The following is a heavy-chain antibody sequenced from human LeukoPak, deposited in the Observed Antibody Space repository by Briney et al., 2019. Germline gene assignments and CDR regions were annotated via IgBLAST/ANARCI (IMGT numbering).Heavy chain of an antibody. D-gene: IGHD4-17*01. CDR2: IYYSGRT. CDR1: GGSITSINYY. Sequence: SETLSLTCNVSGGSITSINYYWSWIRHHPGKGLECIAYIYYSGRTSYNPSLKSRVTISVDTSKTQFFLKLSSVTAADTAVYYCARSGNYGGAYWGPGTLVTVSS. V-gene: IGHV4-31*03. CDR3: ARSGNYGGAY. J-gene: IGHJ4*02.